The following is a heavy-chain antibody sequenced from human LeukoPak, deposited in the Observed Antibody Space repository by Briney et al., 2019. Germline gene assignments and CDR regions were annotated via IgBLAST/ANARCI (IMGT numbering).Heavy chain of an antibody. CDR1: GFPLSSYS. V-gene: IGHV3-48*01. CDR2: ISSSGSAI. D-gene: IGHD2-15*01. CDR3: VRVKGSYFDY. Sequence: GGSLRLSCAASGFPLSSYSINWVRQAPGKGLEWVSYISSSGSAIYYVDSVKGRFTVSRDNAKNSLSLQMNSPRAEDTAVYYCVRVKGSYFDYWGQGALVTVSS. J-gene: IGHJ4*02.